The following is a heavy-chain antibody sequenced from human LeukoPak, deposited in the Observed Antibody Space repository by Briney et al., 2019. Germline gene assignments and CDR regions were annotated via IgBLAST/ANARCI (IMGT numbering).Heavy chain of an antibody. CDR1: GGSFSGYY. V-gene: IGHV4-34*01. CDR3: ARGTSCPDY. Sequence: SETPSLTCAVYGGSFSGYYWSWIRQPPGKGLEWIGEINHSGSTNYNPSLKSRVTISVDTSKNQFSLKLSSVTAADTAVYYCARGTSCPDYWGQGTLVTASS. CDR2: INHSGST. D-gene: IGHD2-2*01. J-gene: IGHJ4*02.